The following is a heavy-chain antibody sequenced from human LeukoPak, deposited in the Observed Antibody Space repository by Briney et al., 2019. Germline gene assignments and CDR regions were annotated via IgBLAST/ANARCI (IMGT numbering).Heavy chain of an antibody. J-gene: IGHJ3*02. V-gene: IGHV3-21*01. CDR1: GFTFSSYS. CDR3: ARDVPMVRGVIEHAFDI. Sequence: GGSLRLSCAASGFTFSSYSMNWVRQAPGKGLEWVSSISSSSSYIDYADSVKGRFTISRDNDKNSLYLQMNSLRAEDTAVYYCARDVPMVRGVIEHAFDIWGQGTMVTVSS. CDR2: ISSSSSYI. D-gene: IGHD3-10*01.